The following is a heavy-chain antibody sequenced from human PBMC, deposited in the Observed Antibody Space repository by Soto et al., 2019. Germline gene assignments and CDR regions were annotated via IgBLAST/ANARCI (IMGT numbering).Heavy chain of an antibody. Sequence: SETLSLTCSVSVDSISTVYYFLAWIRHPPGQALEYIGYIYKIATNYYNPSFESRVTISLDTSKSQFSLNVTSVTAPDTAVYYCARGEDPFFYYGLEVWGQGITVTVSS. CDR2: IYKIATN. V-gene: IGHV4-30-4*01. J-gene: IGHJ6*01. CDR1: VDSISTVYYF. CDR3: ARGEDPFFYYGLEV.